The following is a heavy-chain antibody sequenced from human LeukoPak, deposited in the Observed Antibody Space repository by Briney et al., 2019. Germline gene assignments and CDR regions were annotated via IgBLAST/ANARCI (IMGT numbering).Heavy chain of an antibody. CDR3: EVRLDY. Sequence: PGGSLRLSCAASGFTFSDYYMSWIRQAPGKGLEWVSVIYSGGSTYYADSVKGRFTISRDNSKNTLYLQMNSLRAEDTAVYYCEVRLDYWGQGTLVTVSS. CDR1: GFTFSDYY. CDR2: IYSGGST. J-gene: IGHJ4*02. V-gene: IGHV3-66*02.